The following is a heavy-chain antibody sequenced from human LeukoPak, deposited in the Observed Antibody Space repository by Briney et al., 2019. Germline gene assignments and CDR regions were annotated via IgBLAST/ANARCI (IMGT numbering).Heavy chain of an antibody. D-gene: IGHD3-10*01. CDR2: ISAYNGNT. Sequence: ASVKVSCKAPGYTFTSDFIHWVRQAPGQGLEWMGWISAYNGNTNYAQKLQGRVTMTTDTSTSTAYMELRSLRSDDTAVYYCARDPTPYGSANYWGQGTLVTVSS. CDR1: GYTFTSDF. J-gene: IGHJ4*02. V-gene: IGHV1-18*04. CDR3: ARDPTPYGSANY.